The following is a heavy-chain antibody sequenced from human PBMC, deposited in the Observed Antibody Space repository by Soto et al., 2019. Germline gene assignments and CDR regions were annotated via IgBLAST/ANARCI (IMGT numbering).Heavy chain of an antibody. V-gene: IGHV1-69*01. CDR2: IIPLFGTA. CDR3: ATELGENPASPFDA. CDR1: GVTFSSET. Sequence: QVQLVQSGADGKKPGSSVKVSCQASGVTFSSETLGWMRQAPGQGLEWVGGIIPLFGTASYAQKFQGRVTITADESTSTVYMELSSLRSDDTAVYFCATELGENPASPFDAWGQGTLVTVSS. D-gene: IGHD3-10*01. J-gene: IGHJ4*02.